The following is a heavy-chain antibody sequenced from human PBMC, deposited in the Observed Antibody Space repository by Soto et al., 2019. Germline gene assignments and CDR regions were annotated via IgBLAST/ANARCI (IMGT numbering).Heavy chain of an antibody. CDR2: VYYTGST. CDR1: GASIRSTDYY. J-gene: IGHJ5*02. CDR3: VRTAREGAVAPYWFDH. Sequence: TLSLTCTFSGASIRSTDYYWSWIRQAPGKGLEWIGYVYYTGSTYYNPSLMSRLTISVDTSKNQFSLKLTSVTAAETAVYYCVRTAREGAVAPYWFDHWGQGTPVTVSS. D-gene: IGHD2-21*02. V-gene: IGHV4-30-4*01.